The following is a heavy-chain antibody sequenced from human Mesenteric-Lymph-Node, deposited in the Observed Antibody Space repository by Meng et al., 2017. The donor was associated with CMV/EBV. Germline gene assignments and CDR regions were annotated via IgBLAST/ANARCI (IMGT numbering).Heavy chain of an antibody. Sequence: GGSLRLSCAASGFTFSDYYMSWIRQAPGKGLEWVSYISSSGSTIYYADSVKGRFTISRDNAKNSLYLQMNSLRAEDTAVYYCAKDQYGSGTNWFDPWGQGTLVTVSS. V-gene: IGHV3-11*01. D-gene: IGHD3-10*01. CDR3: AKDQYGSGTNWFDP. CDR2: ISSSGSTI. J-gene: IGHJ5*02. CDR1: GFTFSDYY.